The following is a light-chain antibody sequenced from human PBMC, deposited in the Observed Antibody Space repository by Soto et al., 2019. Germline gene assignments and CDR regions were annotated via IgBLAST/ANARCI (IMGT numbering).Light chain of an antibody. J-gene: IGLJ2*01. V-gene: IGLV2-14*03. Sequence: QSALTQPASVSGSPGQSITISCSGTSNDIGPYDYVSWYQQHPGKAPKLIIYDVTIRPSGVSNCFSRSKSGITASLTISGLQAEDEAHYYCSSYTRRSTLVFGGGTKVTVL. CDR2: DVT. CDR3: SSYTRRSTLV. CDR1: SNDIGPYDY.